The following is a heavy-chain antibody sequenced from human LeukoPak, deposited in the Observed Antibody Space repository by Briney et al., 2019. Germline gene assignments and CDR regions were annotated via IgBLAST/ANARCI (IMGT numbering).Heavy chain of an antibody. CDR1: GFTFSSYD. Sequence: GGSLRLSCAASGFTFSSYDMHWVRQATGKGLEWVSAIGTAGDTYYPGSVKGRFSISRDNSKNTLYLQMNSLRAEDTAVYYCVKPHLDDFWSGYLDYWGQGTLVTVSS. CDR3: VKPHLDDFWSGYLDY. D-gene: IGHD3-3*01. J-gene: IGHJ4*02. CDR2: IGTAGDT. V-gene: IGHV3-13*01.